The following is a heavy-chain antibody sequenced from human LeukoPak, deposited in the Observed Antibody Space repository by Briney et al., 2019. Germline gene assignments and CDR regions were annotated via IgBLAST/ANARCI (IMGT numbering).Heavy chain of an antibody. V-gene: IGHV4-34*01. CDR1: GGSFSGYY. Sequence: SETLSLTCAVYGGSFSGYYWSWIRQPPGKGLEWIGDINHSGSTNYNPSLKSRVTISVDTSKNQFSLKLSSVTAADTAVYYCARLRIRQLVPYYYYYYMDVWGKGTTVTVSS. CDR3: ARLRIRQLVPYYYYYYMDV. J-gene: IGHJ6*03. CDR2: INHSGST. D-gene: IGHD6-13*01.